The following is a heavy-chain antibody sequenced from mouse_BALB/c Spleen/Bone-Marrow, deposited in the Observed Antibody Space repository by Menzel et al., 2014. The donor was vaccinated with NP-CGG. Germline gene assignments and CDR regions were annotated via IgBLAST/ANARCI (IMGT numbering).Heavy chain of an antibody. CDR2: IWAGGST. CDR3: ARGGEYGNCFFDY. Sequence: VKLMESGPGLVSPSQSLSITCTVSGFSLTSYGVHWVRQPPGKGLEWLGVIWAGGSTNYNSALMSRLSISKDNSKSQVFLKMNSLQTDDAAMYYCARGGEYGNCFFDYWGQGTTLTVSS. J-gene: IGHJ2*01. CDR1: GFSLTSYG. V-gene: IGHV2-9*02. D-gene: IGHD2-10*02.